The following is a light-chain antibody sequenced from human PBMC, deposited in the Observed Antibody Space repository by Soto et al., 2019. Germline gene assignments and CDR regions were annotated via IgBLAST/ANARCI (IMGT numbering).Light chain of an antibody. CDR1: QRVSSNF. Sequence: EIVLTQSPVTLSLSPGDRATLSCRASQRVSSNFLARYQQRPGQTPRLLIYGAFTRATGIPDRFSGGGSGTDFSLTISRLEPEDFGVYYCQQYGSSPFNFGPGTKVEIK. J-gene: IGKJ3*01. CDR3: QQYGSSPFN. V-gene: IGKV3-20*01. CDR2: GAF.